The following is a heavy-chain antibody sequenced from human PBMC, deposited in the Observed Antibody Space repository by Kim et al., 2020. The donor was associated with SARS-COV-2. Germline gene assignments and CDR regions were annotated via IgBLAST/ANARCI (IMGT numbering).Heavy chain of an antibody. CDR3: AKDIRSSSWYDFSYYYYGMDV. J-gene: IGHJ6*02. CDR2: ISGDGGST. Sequence: GGSLRLSCAASGFTFDDYAMHWVRQAPGKGLEWVSLISGDGGSTYYADSVKGRFTISRDNSKNSLYLQMNSLRTEDTALYYCAKDIRSSSWYDFSYYYYGMDVWGQGTTVTVSS. CDR1: GFTFDDYA. V-gene: IGHV3-43*02. D-gene: IGHD6-13*01.